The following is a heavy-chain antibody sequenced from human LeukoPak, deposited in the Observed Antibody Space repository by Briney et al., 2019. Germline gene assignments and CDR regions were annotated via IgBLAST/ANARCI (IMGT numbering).Heavy chain of an antibody. D-gene: IGHD3-16*01. CDR2: ISAYNGNT. CDR3: ARVVGANRAYIATTHTKDY. Sequence: GASVKVSCKASGYTFTSYGISWVRQAPGQGLEWMGWISAYNGNTNYAQKLQGRVTMTTDTSTSTAYMELRSLRSDDTAVYYCARVVGANRAYIATTHTKDYWGQGTLVTVSS. V-gene: IGHV1-18*01. J-gene: IGHJ4*02. CDR1: GYTFTSYG.